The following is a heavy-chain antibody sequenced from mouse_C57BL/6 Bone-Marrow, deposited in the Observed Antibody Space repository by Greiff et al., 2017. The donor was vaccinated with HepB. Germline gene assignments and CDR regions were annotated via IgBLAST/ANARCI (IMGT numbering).Heavy chain of an antibody. D-gene: IGHD3-3*01. Sequence: QVQLQQSGAELVRPGTSVKVSCKASGYAFTNYLIEWVKQRPGQGLEWIGVINPGSGGTNYNEKFKGKATLTADKSSSTAYMQLSSLTSEDSAVYFCARSSRAWFAYWGQGTLVTVSA. J-gene: IGHJ3*01. CDR2: INPGSGGT. V-gene: IGHV1-54*01. CDR1: GYAFTNYL. CDR3: ARSSRAWFAY.